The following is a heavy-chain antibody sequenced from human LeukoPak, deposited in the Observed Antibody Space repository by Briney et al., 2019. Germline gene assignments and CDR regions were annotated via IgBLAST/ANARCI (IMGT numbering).Heavy chain of an antibody. Sequence: GGSLRLSCAVSGFTFSSFAMSWVRQAPGKGLEWVSAISASSDNTYYADSVKGRFTTSRDNSKNTLYLQMNSLRPEDTALYYCAKISAWGQGTLVTVSS. D-gene: IGHD6-19*01. CDR1: GFTFSSFA. CDR2: ISASSDNT. CDR3: AKISA. V-gene: IGHV3-23*01. J-gene: IGHJ5*02.